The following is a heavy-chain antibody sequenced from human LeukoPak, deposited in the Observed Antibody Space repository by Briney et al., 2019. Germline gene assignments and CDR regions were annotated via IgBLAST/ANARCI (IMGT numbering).Heavy chain of an antibody. CDR2: ISSSRSYI. J-gene: IGHJ4*02. CDR1: GFTFSSYS. D-gene: IGHD3-10*01. CDR3: ARSPPSPVRGVINGKFDY. Sequence: GGSLRLSCAASGFTFSSYSMNWVRQAPGKGLEWVSFISSSRSYIYYADSVKGRFTISRDHAMNSLYLQINSLRAEDTAVYYCARSPPSPVRGVINGKFDYWGQGTLVTVSS. V-gene: IGHV3-21*03.